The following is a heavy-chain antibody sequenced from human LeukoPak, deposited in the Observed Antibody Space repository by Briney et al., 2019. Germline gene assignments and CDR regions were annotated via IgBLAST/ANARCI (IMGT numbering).Heavy chain of an antibody. V-gene: IGHV4-34*01. Sequence: PSETLSLTCAVYGGSFSCYYWSWIRQPPGNGLEWIWEINHSGSTNYNPSLKSRVTISVDTSKNQFSLKLSSVTAADTAVYYCARGGYSYGDFDYWGQGTLVTVSS. CDR2: INHSGST. J-gene: IGHJ4*02. CDR3: ARGGYSYGDFDY. D-gene: IGHD5-18*01. CDR1: GGSFSCYY.